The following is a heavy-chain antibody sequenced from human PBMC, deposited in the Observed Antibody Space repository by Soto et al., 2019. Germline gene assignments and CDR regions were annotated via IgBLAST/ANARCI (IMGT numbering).Heavy chain of an antibody. Sequence: PSETLSLTCTVSGGSISIGGYYWSWIRQHPGKALEWIGCIYYSGSTSYNPSLMSRVTISVDTSKNQFSLKLNSVTAADTAVYYCARVQWFGAYYLDYWGQGTLVT. J-gene: IGHJ4*02. CDR3: ARVQWFGAYYLDY. V-gene: IGHV4-31*03. D-gene: IGHD3-10*01. CDR2: IYYSGST. CDR1: GGSISIGGYY.